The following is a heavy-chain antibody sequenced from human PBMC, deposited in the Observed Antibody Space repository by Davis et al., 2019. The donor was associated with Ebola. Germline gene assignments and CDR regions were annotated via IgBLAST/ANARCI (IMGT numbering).Heavy chain of an antibody. V-gene: IGHV3-15*06. Sequence: PGGSLRLSCVASGFTFTSAWMSWVRQAPGKGLEWVGRIKSKVDGGTTHYAARVKGRFTISRDDSRNTVYLQLNRLKTEDTALYFCTRGSGTYDWGQGTLVTVSS. CDR1: GFTFTSAW. J-gene: IGHJ4*02. CDR2: IKSKVDGGTT. CDR3: TRGSGTYD. D-gene: IGHD1-26*01.